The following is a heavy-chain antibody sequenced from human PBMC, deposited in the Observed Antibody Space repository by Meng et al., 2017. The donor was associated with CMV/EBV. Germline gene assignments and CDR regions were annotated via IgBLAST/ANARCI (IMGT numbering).Heavy chain of an antibody. V-gene: IGHV4-39*07. CDR2: IYYSGST. D-gene: IGHD3-9*01. CDR1: GGSSSSSSYY. J-gene: IGHJ4*02. Sequence: QLHLQEPGPGLVKPSVTLSLACTFSGGSSSSSSYYWGWIRQPPGKGLEWIGSIYYSGSTYYNPSLKSRVTISVDTSKNQFSLKLSSVTAADTAVYYCARDAGHYDILTGYSYWGQGTLVTVSS. CDR3: ARDAGHYDILTGYSY.